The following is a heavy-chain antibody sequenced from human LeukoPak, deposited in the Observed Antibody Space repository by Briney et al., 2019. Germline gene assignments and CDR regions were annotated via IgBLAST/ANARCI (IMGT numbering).Heavy chain of an antibody. V-gene: IGHV3-11*04. J-gene: IGHJ4*02. D-gene: IGHD3-22*01. CDR3: ARDRPHYDSSGYSDY. CDR2: ISRSGSTK. CDR1: GFTFSDYN. Sequence: GGSLRLSCAASGFTFSDYNMRWIRQAPGKGLEWVSSISRSGSTKYYADSVKGRFTISRDNAKNSLFLQMNSLRAEDTAVYYCARDRPHYDSSGYSDYWGQGTLVTVSS.